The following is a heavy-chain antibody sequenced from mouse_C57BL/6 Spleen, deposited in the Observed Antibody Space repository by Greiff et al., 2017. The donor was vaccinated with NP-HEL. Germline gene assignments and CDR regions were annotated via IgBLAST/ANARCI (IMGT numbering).Heavy chain of an antibody. CDR1: GFTFSDYG. J-gene: IGHJ3*01. CDR3: ARSYSNWFAY. V-gene: IGHV5-17*01. CDR2: ISSGSSTI. D-gene: IGHD2-5*01. Sequence: EVQVVESGGGLVKPGGSLKLSCAASGFTFSDYGMHWVRQAPEKGLEWVAYISSGSSTIYYADTVKGRFTISRDNAKNTLFLQMTSLRSEDTAMYYCARSYSNWFAYWGQGTLVTVSA.